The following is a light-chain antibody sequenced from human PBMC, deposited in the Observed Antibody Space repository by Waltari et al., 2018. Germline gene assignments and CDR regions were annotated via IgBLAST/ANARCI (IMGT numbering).Light chain of an antibody. CDR2: WAS. CDR3: QQYYSTPES. Sequence: DIVMTQSPDSLAVSLGDTATINCNSSQCVLYCSNNKNYLAWYQQQPGQPPKVLIYWASTREAGVPDRFSGSGSGTDFTLTISSLQAEDVAVYYCQQYYSTPESFGQGTKVEIK. V-gene: IGKV4-1*01. J-gene: IGKJ1*01. CDR1: QCVLYCSNNKNY.